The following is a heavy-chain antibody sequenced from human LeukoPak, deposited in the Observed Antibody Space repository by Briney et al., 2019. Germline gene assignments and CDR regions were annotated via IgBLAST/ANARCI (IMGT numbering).Heavy chain of an antibody. Sequence: SETLSLTCTVSGVSISSYYWSWIRQPPGKGLEWIGYIYYSGSTNYNPSLKSRVTISVDTSKNQFSLKLSSVTAADTAVYYCARQTRYSYGGDTLDYWGQGTLVTVSP. D-gene: IGHD5-18*01. CDR3: ARQTRYSYGGDTLDY. V-gene: IGHV4-59*08. CDR2: IYYSGST. J-gene: IGHJ4*02. CDR1: GVSISSYY.